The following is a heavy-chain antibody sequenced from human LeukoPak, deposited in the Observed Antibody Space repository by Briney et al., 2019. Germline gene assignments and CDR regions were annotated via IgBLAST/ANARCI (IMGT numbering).Heavy chain of an antibody. J-gene: IGHJ6*03. CDR1: GGTFSNYA. CDR3: ASYYDSSGYYYYYYMDV. D-gene: IGHD3-22*01. Sequence: GASVKVSCKASGGTFSNYAISWVRQAPGQGLEWMGGIIPIFGTANYAQKFQGRVTITADESTSTAYMEPSSLRSEDTAVYYCASYYDSSGYYYYYYMDVWGKGTTVTISS. CDR2: IIPIFGTA. V-gene: IGHV1-69*13.